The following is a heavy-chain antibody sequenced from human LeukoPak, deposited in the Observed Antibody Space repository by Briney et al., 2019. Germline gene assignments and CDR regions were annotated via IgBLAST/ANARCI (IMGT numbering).Heavy chain of an antibody. CDR3: AKDFGDSSGWFYFDY. CDR1: GFTFDDYA. D-gene: IGHD6-19*01. J-gene: IGHJ4*02. CDR2: ISWNSGSI. V-gene: IGHV3-9*01. Sequence: PGGSLRLSCAASGFTFDDYAMHWVRQAPGKGLEWVSGISWNSGSIGYADSVRGRFTISRDNAKNSLYLQMNSLRAEDTALYYCAKDFGDSSGWFYFDYWGQGTLVTVSS.